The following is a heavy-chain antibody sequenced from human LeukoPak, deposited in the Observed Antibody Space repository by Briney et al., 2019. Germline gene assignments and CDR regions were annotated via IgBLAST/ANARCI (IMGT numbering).Heavy chain of an antibody. Sequence: GGSLRLSCAASGFTFSDYYMSWIRQAPGKGLEWISYISNSGTMIYYRNSVKGRFTVSRDNAQNSLYLQMNSLRAEDTALYYCAGGVQGAGPFDYWGQGSLVTVSS. J-gene: IGHJ4*02. CDR1: GFTFSDYY. D-gene: IGHD3-16*01. CDR3: AGGVQGAGPFDY. CDR2: ISNSGTMI. V-gene: IGHV3-11*01.